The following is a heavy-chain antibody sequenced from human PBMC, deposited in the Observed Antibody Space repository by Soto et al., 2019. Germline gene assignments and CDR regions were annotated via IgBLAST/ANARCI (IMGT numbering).Heavy chain of an antibody. D-gene: IGHD5-18*01. V-gene: IGHV4-61*03. Sequence: QVQLQESGPGLVKPSETLSLTCTVFGASVSSGTYYWSWIRQAPGKGLEWVGHIYYTGSTNYNPSLNNRVTLSVDRSKHHFSLQLTSVTAADTAVYYCARGAGFSYASTWFDIWGQGTLVTVSS. J-gene: IGHJ5*02. CDR2: IYYTGST. CDR1: GASVSSGTYY. CDR3: ARGAGFSYASTWFDI.